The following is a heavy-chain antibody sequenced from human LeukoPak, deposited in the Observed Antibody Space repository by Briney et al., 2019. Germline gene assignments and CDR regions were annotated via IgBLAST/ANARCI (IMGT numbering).Heavy chain of an antibody. CDR2: INPNSGGT. Sequence: ASVKVSCKASGYTFTGYYMHWVRQAPGQGLEWMGWINPNSGGTNYAQKFQGRVTMTRDTSISTAYMELSRLRSDDTAVYYCAATPVGSGRYYYYGMDVWGQGTTVTVSS. J-gene: IGHJ6*02. D-gene: IGHD3-10*01. V-gene: IGHV1-2*02. CDR3: AATPVGSGRYYYYGMDV. CDR1: GYTFTGYY.